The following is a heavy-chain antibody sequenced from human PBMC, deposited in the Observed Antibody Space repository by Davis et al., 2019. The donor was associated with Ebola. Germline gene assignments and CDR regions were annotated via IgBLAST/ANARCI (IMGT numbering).Heavy chain of an antibody. Sequence: PSETLSLTCTVFGGSISSHYWSWIRQPPGKGLEWIGYIYYSGSTNYNPSLKSRVTISVDTSKNQFSLKLSSVTAADTAVYYCARLGIVATFWGQGTLVTVSS. D-gene: IGHD5-12*01. CDR3: ARLGIVATF. CDR2: IYYSGST. V-gene: IGHV4-59*11. J-gene: IGHJ4*02. CDR1: GGSISSHY.